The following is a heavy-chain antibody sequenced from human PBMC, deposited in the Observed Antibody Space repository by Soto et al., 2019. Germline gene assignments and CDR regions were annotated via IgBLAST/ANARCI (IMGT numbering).Heavy chain of an antibody. CDR2: IHHSGTT. J-gene: IGHJ5*02. CDR1: GDSISSSNW. D-gene: IGHD2-2*01. Sequence: LSLTCAVSGDSISSSNWWHWVRQPPGKGLEWIGEIHHSGTTNYNPSLKSRVAISVDRSKNQFSLKLNSVTAADTTVYYCARVRQYCSATSCYLDPWGQGTLVTVSS. CDR3: ARVRQYCSATSCYLDP. V-gene: IGHV4-4*02.